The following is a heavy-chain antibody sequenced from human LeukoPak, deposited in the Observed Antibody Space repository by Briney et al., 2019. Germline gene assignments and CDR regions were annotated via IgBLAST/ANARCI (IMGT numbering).Heavy chain of an antibody. CDR3: AGGGVGGSYVSDAFDI. J-gene: IGHJ3*02. V-gene: IGHV3-7*01. D-gene: IGHD1-26*01. CDR2: IKQDGSEK. CDR1: GFTFSSYW. Sequence: PGGSLRLSCAASGFTFSSYWMSWVRQAPGKGLEWVANIKQDGSEKYYVDSVKGRFTISRDNAKNSLYLQMNSLRAEDTAVYYCAGGGVGGSYVSDAFDIWGQGTMVTVSS.